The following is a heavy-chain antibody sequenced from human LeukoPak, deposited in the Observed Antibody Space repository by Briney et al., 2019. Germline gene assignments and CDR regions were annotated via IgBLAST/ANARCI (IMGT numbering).Heavy chain of an antibody. V-gene: IGHV3-21*01. J-gene: IGHJ4*02. CDR2: ISNTGNYI. D-gene: IGHD2-15*01. CDR1: GFTFTSKS. CDR3: ARDGCSYWDLSKVGYFDY. Sequence: PGGSLRLSCAASGFTFTSKSMHWVRQAPGKGLEWVSSISNTGNYIYHADSVKGRFTISRDNAKNLLFLEMNSLRAEDTAVYYCARDGCSYWDLSKVGYFDYWGQGSLVTVSS.